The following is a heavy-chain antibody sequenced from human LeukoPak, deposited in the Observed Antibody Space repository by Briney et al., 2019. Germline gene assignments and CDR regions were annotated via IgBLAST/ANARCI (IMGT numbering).Heavy chain of an antibody. V-gene: IGHV1-8*01. CDR1: GYTFTSYD. Sequence: ASVKVSCKASGYTFTSYDINWVRQAPGQGLEWMGWMNPNSGNTGYAQKFQGRVTMARNTSISTAYMELSSLRSEDTAVYYCARGGWFGEFPGFDPWGQGTLVTVSS. J-gene: IGHJ5*02. CDR2: MNPNSGNT. D-gene: IGHD3-10*01. CDR3: ARGGWFGEFPGFDP.